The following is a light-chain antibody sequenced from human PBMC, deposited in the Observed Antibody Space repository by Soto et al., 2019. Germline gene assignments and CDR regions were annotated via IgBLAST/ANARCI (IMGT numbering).Light chain of an antibody. CDR2: GAS. CDR3: QQYGGSPPIT. CDR1: QSVSSSY. Sequence: EIVLTKSPGTLSFSPGERATLSCSASQSVSSSYLAWYLQKPGQAPRLLIYGASSRATGIPDRFSGSGSGTDFTLTISRLEPEDFAVYFCQQYGGSPPITFGQGTRLEIK. J-gene: IGKJ5*01. V-gene: IGKV3-20*01.